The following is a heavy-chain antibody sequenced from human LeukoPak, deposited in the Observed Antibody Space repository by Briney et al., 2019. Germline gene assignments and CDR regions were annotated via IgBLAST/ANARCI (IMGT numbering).Heavy chain of an antibody. V-gene: IGHV1-24*01. Sequence: RASVKVSCKVSGYTLTELSMHWVRQAPGKGRERMGGFDPEDGETIYAQKFQGRVTMTEDTSTDTAYMELSSLRSEDTAVYYCATGRHSSTGFDYWGQGTLVSVSS. J-gene: IGHJ4*02. CDR3: ATGRHSSTGFDY. CDR2: FDPEDGET. D-gene: IGHD6-13*01. CDR1: GYTLTELS.